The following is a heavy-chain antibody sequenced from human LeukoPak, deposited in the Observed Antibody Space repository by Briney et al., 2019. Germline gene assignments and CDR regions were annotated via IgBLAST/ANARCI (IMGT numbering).Heavy chain of an antibody. D-gene: IGHD3-22*01. CDR1: GGSISSSSYY. CDR2: IYYSGST. V-gene: IGHV4-39*01. J-gene: IGHJ4*02. CDR3: ARAGSMIPFDY. Sequence: SETLSLTCTVSGGSISSSSYYWGWIRQPPGEGLEWIGSIYYSGSTYYNPSLKSRVTISVDTSKNQFSLKLSSVTAADTAVYYCARAGSMIPFDYWGQGTLVTVSS.